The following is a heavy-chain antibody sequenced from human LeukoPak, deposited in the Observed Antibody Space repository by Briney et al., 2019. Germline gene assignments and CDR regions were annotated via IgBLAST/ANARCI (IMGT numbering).Heavy chain of an antibody. Sequence: ASVKVSCKASGYTFTSYGISWVRQAPGQGLEWMGWISAYNGNTNYAQKLRGRITMTTDTSTSTAYMELRSLRSDDTAVYYCARGRAIMIVANLAYYYYGMDVWGQGTTVTVSS. CDR3: ARGRAIMIVANLAYYYYGMDV. D-gene: IGHD3-22*01. CDR2: ISAYNGNT. J-gene: IGHJ6*02. V-gene: IGHV1-18*01. CDR1: GYTFTSYG.